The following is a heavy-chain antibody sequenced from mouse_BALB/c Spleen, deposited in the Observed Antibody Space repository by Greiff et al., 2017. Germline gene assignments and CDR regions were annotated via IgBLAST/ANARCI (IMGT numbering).Heavy chain of an antibody. J-gene: IGHJ4*01. Sequence: QVQLKESGAELARPGASVKLSCKASGYTFTSYWMQWVKQRPGQGLEWIGAIYPGDGDTRYTQKFKGKATLTADKSSSTAYMQLSSLASEDSAVYYCAREGLGAMDYWGQGTSVTVSS. CDR3: AREGLGAMDY. CDR2: IYPGDGDT. CDR1: GYTFTSYW. V-gene: IGHV1-87*01. D-gene: IGHD3-3*01.